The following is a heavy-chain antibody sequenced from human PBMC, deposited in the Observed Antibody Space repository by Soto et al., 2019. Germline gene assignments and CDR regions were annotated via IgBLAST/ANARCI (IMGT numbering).Heavy chain of an antibody. CDR3: ARAARVGWNPPPYGMDV. CDR2: ISAYNGNT. D-gene: IGHD1-1*01. CDR1: GYTFTSYG. V-gene: IGHV1-18*01. Sequence: QVQLVQSGAEVKKPGASVKVSCKASGYTFTSYGISWVRQAPGQGLEWMGWISAYNGNTNHAQKLQGRVTMTTDTAKSTAYVELRSLRSNDRAVYYCARAARVGWNPPPYGMDVWGQGTTVTVSS. J-gene: IGHJ6*02.